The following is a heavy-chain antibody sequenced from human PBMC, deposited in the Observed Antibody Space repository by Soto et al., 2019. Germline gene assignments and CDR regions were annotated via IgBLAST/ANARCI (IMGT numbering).Heavy chain of an antibody. D-gene: IGHD4-17*01. V-gene: IGHV1-69*01. CDR1: GGTFSSYA. Sequence: QVQLVQSGAEVKKPGSSVKVSCKASGGTFSSYAISWVRQAPGQGLEWMGGIIPIFGTANYAQKFQGRVTITAAESTSTAYMALSSLRSEDTAVYYCAREWGTVTKSKSPSYYYYGMDVWGQGTTVTVSS. J-gene: IGHJ6*02. CDR3: AREWGTVTKSKSPSYYYYGMDV. CDR2: IIPIFGTA.